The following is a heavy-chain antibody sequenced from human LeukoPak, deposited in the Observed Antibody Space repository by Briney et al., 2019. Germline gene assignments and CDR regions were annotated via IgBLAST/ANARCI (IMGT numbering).Heavy chain of an antibody. Sequence: ASVKVSCKASGYTFTSYAMNWVRQAPGQGLEWMGWINTNTGNPTYAQGFTGRFVFSLDTSVSTAYLQISSLKAEDTAVYYCASFEKGLTSLGEDVFDYWGQGTLVTVSS. V-gene: IGHV7-4-1*02. CDR3: ASFEKGLTSLGEDVFDY. J-gene: IGHJ4*02. CDR1: GYTFTSYA. D-gene: IGHD3-16*01. CDR2: INTNTGNP.